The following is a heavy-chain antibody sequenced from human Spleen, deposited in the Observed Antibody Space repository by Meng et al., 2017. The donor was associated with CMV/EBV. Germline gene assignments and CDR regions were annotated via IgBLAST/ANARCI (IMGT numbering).Heavy chain of an antibody. D-gene: IGHD1-26*01. CDR1: GFTFSSYS. V-gene: IGHV3-21*01. CDR2: ISSSSSYI. CDR3: ARDRDSGSYQFVY. J-gene: IGHJ4*02. Sequence: GESLKISCAASGFTFSSYSMNWVRQAPGKGLEWVSSISSSSSYIYYADSVKGRFTISRDNAKNSLYLQMNSLRAEDTAVYYCARDRDSGSYQFVYWGQGTLVTVSS.